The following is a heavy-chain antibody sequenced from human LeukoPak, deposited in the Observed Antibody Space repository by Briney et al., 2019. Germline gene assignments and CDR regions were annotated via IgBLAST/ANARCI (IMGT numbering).Heavy chain of an antibody. V-gene: IGHV3-66*01. J-gene: IGHJ4*02. CDR2: FYSGGSG. D-gene: IGHD3-10*01. CDR3: TTEAGTLVRGSPVFDY. Sequence: PGGSLRLSCATSGFNVSRNYMSWVRQAPGKGLEWVSVFYSGGSGYYADSVKGRFTISRDNSKNTLFLQMNSLRAEDTAIYYCTTEAGTLVRGSPVFDYWGQGTLVTVSS. CDR1: GFNVSRNY.